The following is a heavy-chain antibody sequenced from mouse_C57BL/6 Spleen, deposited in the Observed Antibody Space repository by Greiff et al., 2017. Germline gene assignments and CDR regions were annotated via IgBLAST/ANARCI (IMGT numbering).Heavy chain of an antibody. J-gene: IGHJ1*03. CDR3: AREGVVATDFDV. V-gene: IGHV1-64*01. D-gene: IGHD1-1*01. CDR2: IHPNSGST. CDR1: GYTFTSYW. Sequence: VQLQQPGAELVKPGASVKLSCKASGYTFTSYWMHWVKQRPGQGLEWIGMIHPNSGSTNYNEKFKSKDTLTVDKSSSTAYMQLSSLTSEDSAVYYCAREGVVATDFDVWGTGTTVTVSS.